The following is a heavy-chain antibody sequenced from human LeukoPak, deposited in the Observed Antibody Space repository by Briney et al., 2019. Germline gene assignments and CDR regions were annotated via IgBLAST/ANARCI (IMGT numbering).Heavy chain of an antibody. CDR1: GGSVSSGSYY. J-gene: IGHJ6*03. CDR3: ARDGTYSSSWTHYYYYYMDV. D-gene: IGHD6-13*01. V-gene: IGHV4-61*01. Sequence: KPSETLSPTCTVSGGSVSSGSYYWSWIRQPPGKGLEWIGYIYYSGSTNYNPSLKSRVTISVDTSKNQFSLKLSSVTAADTAVYYCARDGTYSSSWTHYYYYYMDVWGKGTTVTVSS. CDR2: IYYSGST.